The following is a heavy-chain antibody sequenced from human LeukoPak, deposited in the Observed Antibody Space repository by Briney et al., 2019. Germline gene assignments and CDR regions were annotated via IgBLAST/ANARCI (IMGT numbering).Heavy chain of an antibody. Sequence: GRSLRLSCAASGFTFSKYAMHWVRQAPGKGLEWVAVISYDGSNKYYADSVKGRFTISRDNSKNTLYLQMNSLRAEDTAVYYCARAHYYGSGSYVYWGQGTLVTVSS. J-gene: IGHJ4*02. D-gene: IGHD3-10*01. V-gene: IGHV3-30-3*01. CDR1: GFTFSKYA. CDR2: ISYDGSNK. CDR3: ARAHYYGSGSYVY.